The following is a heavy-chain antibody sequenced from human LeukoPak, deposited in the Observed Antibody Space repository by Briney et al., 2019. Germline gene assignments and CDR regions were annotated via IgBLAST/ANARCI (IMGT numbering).Heavy chain of an antibody. J-gene: IGHJ4*02. CDR2: IYYSGST. D-gene: IGHD4-23*01. CDR1: GGSISSSSYY. V-gene: IGHV4-39*07. CDR3: ARDLDYGGNSVWGY. Sequence: PSETLSLTCTVSGGSISSSSYYWGWIRQPPGKGLEWIGSIYYSGSTYYNPSLKSRVTISVDTSKNRFSLKLSSVTAADTAVYYCARDLDYGGNSVWGYWGQGTLVTVSS.